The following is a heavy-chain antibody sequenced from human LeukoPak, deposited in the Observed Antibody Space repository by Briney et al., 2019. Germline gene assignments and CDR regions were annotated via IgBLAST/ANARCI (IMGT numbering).Heavy chain of an antibody. CDR1: GYTLTTLS. Sequence: ASVKVSCKVSGYTLTTLSMHWVRQAPGKGLEWMVGFDPEDGETIYAQRFQGRVTLTEDTSTDTAYMELTSLRSDDTAVYYCAAGKEYYGSGSPGFFDYWGQGTLVTVSS. D-gene: IGHD3-10*01. CDR2: FDPEDGET. CDR3: AAGKEYYGSGSPGFFDY. J-gene: IGHJ4*02. V-gene: IGHV1-24*01.